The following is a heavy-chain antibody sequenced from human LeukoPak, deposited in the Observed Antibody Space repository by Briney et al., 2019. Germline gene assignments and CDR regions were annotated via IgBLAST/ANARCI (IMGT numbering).Heavy chain of an antibody. CDR2: ISYDGSNK. J-gene: IGHJ4*02. CDR3: ARVNSGSYYGYFDY. Sequence: GGSLRLSCAASGFTFSSYGMRWGRQAPGKGLGWGGVISYDGSNKYYADSVKGRFTISRDNTKKRVYRKRNSLRAEDTAVYYCARVNSGSYYGYFDYWGQGTLVTVSS. D-gene: IGHD1-26*01. V-gene: IGHV3-30-3*01. CDR1: GFTFSSYG.